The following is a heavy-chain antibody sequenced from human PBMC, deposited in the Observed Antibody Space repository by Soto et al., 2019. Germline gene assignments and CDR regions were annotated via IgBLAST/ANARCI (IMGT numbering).Heavy chain of an antibody. J-gene: IGHJ4*02. CDR2: IHYSGST. CDR3: ARADWNSAFDY. D-gene: IGHD1-7*01. CDR1: GGSISSGGYY. Sequence: QVQLQESGPGLVKPSQTLSLTCTVSGGSISSGGYYWSWIHQHPGKGLEWIGHIHYSGSTFYNPSLDNRITISVDTSKNHFSLKLSSVTAADTAVYYCARADWNSAFDYWGQGTLVTVSS. V-gene: IGHV4-31*03.